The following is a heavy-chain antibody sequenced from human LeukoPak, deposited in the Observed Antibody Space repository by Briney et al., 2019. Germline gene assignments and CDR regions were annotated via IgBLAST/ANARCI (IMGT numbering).Heavy chain of an antibody. CDR1: GFTFSRYW. CDR3: ATGYSSGWYTSGQDY. V-gene: IGHV3-74*01. J-gene: IGHJ4*02. D-gene: IGHD6-19*01. CDR2: INSDGSST. Sequence: GGSLRLSCAASGFTFSRYWMSWVRQAPGKGLVWVSRINSDGSSTSYADSVKGRFTISRDNAKNTLYLQMNSLRAEDTAVYYCATGYSSGWYTSGQDYWGQGTLVTVSS.